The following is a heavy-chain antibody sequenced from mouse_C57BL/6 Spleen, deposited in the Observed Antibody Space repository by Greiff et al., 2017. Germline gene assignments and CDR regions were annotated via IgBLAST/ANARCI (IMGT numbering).Heavy chain of an antibody. CDR2: IRNKANNHAT. CDR1: GFTFSDAW. D-gene: IGHD2-4*01. CDR3: TPYDYNEGWYFDV. Sequence: EVKLVESGGGLVQPGGSMKLSCAASGFTFSDAWMDWVRQSPEKGLEWVAEIRNKANNHATYYAESVKGRFTISRDDSKSSVYLQMNSLRAEDTGIYYCTPYDYNEGWYFDVWGTGTTVTVSS. J-gene: IGHJ1*03. V-gene: IGHV6-6*01.